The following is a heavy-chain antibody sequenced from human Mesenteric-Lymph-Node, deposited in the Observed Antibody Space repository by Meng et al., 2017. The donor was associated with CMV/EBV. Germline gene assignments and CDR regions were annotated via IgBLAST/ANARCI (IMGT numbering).Heavy chain of an antibody. CDR3: ARDNRADAFDV. Sequence: GGSLRLSCAASGFTFSSYAMSWVRQAPGKGLEWVALISYDGDNKYYADSVKGRFTISRDNSKNTLYLQMNSLRAEDTALYYCARDNRADAFDVWGLGTMVTVSS. CDR1: GFTFSSYA. CDR2: ISYDGDNK. V-gene: IGHV3-30-3*01. J-gene: IGHJ3*01.